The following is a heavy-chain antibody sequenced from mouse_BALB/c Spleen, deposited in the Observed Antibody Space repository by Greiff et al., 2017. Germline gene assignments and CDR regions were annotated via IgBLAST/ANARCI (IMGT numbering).Heavy chain of an antibody. V-gene: IGHV5-9-4*01. J-gene: IGHJ4*01. CDR2: ISSGGSYT. D-gene: IGHD3-3*01. CDR1: GFTFSSYA. Sequence: DVMLVESGGDLVKPGGSLKLSCAASGFTFSSYAMSWVRQSPEKRLEWVAEISSGGSYTYYPDTVTGRFTISRDNAKNTLYLEMSSLRSEDTAMYYCARDGGPYWGQGTSVTVSS. CDR3: ARDGGPY.